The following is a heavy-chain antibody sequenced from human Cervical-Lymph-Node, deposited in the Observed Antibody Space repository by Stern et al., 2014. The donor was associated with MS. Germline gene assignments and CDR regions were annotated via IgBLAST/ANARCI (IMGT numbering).Heavy chain of an antibody. Sequence: VKLVQSGAEVKKPGSSVKVSCKASGGTFSSYAISWVRQSPGQGLEWMGGIIPIFGTANYAQKIQGRVTITADESTSTAYMELSSLRSEDTAVYYCVFAAAVHPTSDYWGQGTLVTVSS. D-gene: IGHD6-13*01. V-gene: IGHV1-69*01. CDR1: GGTFSSYA. CDR2: IIPIFGTA. CDR3: VFAAAVHPTSDY. J-gene: IGHJ4*02.